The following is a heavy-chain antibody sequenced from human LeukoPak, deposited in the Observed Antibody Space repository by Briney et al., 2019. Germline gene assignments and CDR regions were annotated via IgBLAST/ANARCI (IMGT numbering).Heavy chain of an antibody. Sequence: SETLSLTCAVYGGSFSGYYWSWIRQPPGKGLEWIGEINHSGSTNYNPSLKSRVTISVDTSKNQFSLKLSSVTAADTAVYYCAREGSGINTGYFDLWGRGTLVTVSS. CDR3: AREGSGINTGYFDL. CDR1: GGSFSGYY. CDR2: INHSGST. J-gene: IGHJ2*01. D-gene: IGHD3-10*01. V-gene: IGHV4-34*01.